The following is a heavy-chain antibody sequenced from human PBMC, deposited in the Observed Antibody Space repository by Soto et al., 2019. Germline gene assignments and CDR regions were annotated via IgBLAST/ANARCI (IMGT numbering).Heavy chain of an antibody. CDR2: TYYRSKWYN. CDR1: VDSVSRQSAA. CDR3: ARGDGAFGT. V-gene: IGHV6-1*01. Sequence: SQTLSLTGSISVDSVSRQSAACNLIRRSPWRSLEWLGRTYYRSKWYNDHAVAVKTRITVTPATSKNKLSLYPNYVTPEDTAVYSCARGDGAFGTWGQGTIVTVSS. J-gene: IGHJ3*02.